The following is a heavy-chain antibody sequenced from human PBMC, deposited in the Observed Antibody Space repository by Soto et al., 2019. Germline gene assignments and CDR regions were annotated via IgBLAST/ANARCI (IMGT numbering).Heavy chain of an antibody. Sequence: QVQLQESGPGLVKPSQTLSLTCTVSGGSISSGGYYWSWIRQHPGKGLEWIGHIYYRGSTYYNPSIESRVTISVDTSKNQFSLQLSSVTPADTGVCYCARGSSSSPYFDDWGQGTLVTVSS. J-gene: IGHJ4*02. D-gene: IGHD6-13*01. V-gene: IGHV4-31*03. CDR3: ARGSSSSPYFDD. CDR1: GGSISSGGYY. CDR2: IYYRGST.